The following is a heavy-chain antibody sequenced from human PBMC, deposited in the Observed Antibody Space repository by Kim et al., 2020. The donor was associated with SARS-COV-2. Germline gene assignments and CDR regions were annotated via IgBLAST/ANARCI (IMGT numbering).Heavy chain of an antibody. D-gene: IGHD2-21*02. CDR2: FYYTGSS. V-gene: IGHV4-30-4*01. J-gene: IGHJ4*02. CDR3: ARGPPVGGGDCYSH. Sequence: SETLSLTCTVSGGSISSGDYYWSWIRQPPGKGLDGIGYFYYTGSSHSNPSLNSRVTISIDTSKNQFSLRLSSVTAADTALYYCARGPPVGGGDCYSHWGQGTLVTVSS. CDR1: GGSISSGDYY.